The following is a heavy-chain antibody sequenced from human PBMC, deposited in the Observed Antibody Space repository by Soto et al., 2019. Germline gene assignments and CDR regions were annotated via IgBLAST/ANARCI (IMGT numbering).Heavy chain of an antibody. CDR3: ARAVATCTSWLDP. D-gene: IGHD5-12*01. CDR1: GFPFSIYA. Sequence: PGGSLRLSCAASGFPFSIYAMHLVRQSPGKGLEWVAVISYDGSNKYYADSVKGRFTISRDNSKNTLYLQMNSLRAEDTAVYYCARAVATCTSWLDPWSPGNRVTVS. J-gene: IGHJ5*02. CDR2: ISYDGSNK. V-gene: IGHV3-30-3*01.